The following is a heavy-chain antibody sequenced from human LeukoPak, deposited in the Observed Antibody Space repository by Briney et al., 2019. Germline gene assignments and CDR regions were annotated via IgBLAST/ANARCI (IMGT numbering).Heavy chain of an antibody. D-gene: IGHD6-19*01. CDR2: INTNTGNP. Sequence: GASVKVSRKASGYTFTSYAMNWVRQAPGQGLEWMGWINTNTGNPTYAQGFTGRFVFSLDTSVSTAYLQISSLKAEDTAVYYCARIFDSSGWYDLFDYWGQGTLVTVSS. J-gene: IGHJ4*02. V-gene: IGHV7-4-1*02. CDR1: GYTFTSYA. CDR3: ARIFDSSGWYDLFDY.